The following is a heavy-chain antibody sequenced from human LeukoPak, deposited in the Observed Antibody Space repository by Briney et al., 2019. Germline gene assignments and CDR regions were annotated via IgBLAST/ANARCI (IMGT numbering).Heavy chain of an antibody. CDR3: ARLTSGTTGFDP. J-gene: IGHJ5*02. D-gene: IGHD1-1*01. Sequence: SETLSLTCTVSGGSISSYYWSWIRQPPGKGLEWIGYIYYSGSTNYNPSLKSRVTISVDTSKNQFSLKLSSVTAADTAVYYCARLTSGTTGFDPWGQGTLVTVSS. V-gene: IGHV4-59*08. CDR2: IYYSGST. CDR1: GGSISSYY.